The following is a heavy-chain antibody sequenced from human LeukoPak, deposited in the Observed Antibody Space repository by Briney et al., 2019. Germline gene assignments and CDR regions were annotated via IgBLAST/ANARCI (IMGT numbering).Heavy chain of an antibody. CDR2: ISGSGGST. V-gene: IGHV3-23*01. CDR1: GFTFSSYA. D-gene: IGHD1-26*01. J-gene: IGHJ6*04. CDR3: AKCQFRGSPPADV. Sequence: AGGSLRLSCAASGFTFSSYAMSWVCQAPGKGLEWVSVISGSGGSTYYADSVKGRFTISRDNSKNTLYLQMNSLRAEDTAVYYCAKCQFRGSPPADVWGKGTTVTVSS.